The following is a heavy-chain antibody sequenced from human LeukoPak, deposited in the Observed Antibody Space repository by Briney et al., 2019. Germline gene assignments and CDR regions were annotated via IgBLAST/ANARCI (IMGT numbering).Heavy chain of an antibody. Sequence: GASVKVSRKASGYTFTSYGISWVRQAPGQGLEWMGWISAYNGNTNYAQKLQGRVTMTTDTSTSTAYMELRSLRSDDTAVYYCARDGSGSGRPYYGYWGQGTLVTVSS. CDR3: ARDGSGSGRPYYGY. J-gene: IGHJ4*02. V-gene: IGHV1-18*01. D-gene: IGHD3-10*01. CDR2: ISAYNGNT. CDR1: GYTFTSYG.